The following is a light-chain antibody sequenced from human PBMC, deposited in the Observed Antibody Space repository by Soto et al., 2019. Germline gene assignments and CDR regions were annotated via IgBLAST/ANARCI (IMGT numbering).Light chain of an antibody. J-gene: IGKJ4*01. Sequence: IQMTQSPSSVSASVGDRVTISCRASQVISSWLAWYQQKPGKAPKLLIYKASNLQTGVPSRFSGSGSGTDFTLTITNLQPEDFATYYCHQASSFPRSFGGGTNVEIK. V-gene: IGKV1-12*01. CDR3: HQASSFPRS. CDR2: KAS. CDR1: QVISSW.